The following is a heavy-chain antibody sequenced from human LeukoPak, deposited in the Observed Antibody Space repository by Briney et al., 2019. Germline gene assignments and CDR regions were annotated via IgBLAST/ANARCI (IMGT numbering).Heavy chain of an antibody. J-gene: IGHJ4*02. Sequence: GGSLRLSCTASGFTFGDYAMSWVRQAPGKGLEWVGFIRSKAYGGTTEYAASVKGRFTISRDDSKSVAYLQMNSLKTEDTAVYYCTRWRGGSYHFDYWGQGTLVTVSS. CDR3: TRWRGGSYHFDY. V-gene: IGHV3-49*04. CDR1: GFTFGDYA. CDR2: IRSKAYGGTT. D-gene: IGHD1-26*01.